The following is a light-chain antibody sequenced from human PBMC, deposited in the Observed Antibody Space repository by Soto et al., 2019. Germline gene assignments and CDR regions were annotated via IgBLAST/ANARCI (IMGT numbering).Light chain of an antibody. CDR1: QSISDT. CDR2: GAS. V-gene: IGKV3-15*01. Sequence: EIVMTQSPITLSASPGGRATLSCRASQSISDTLAWYQQKPGQAPRLLIHGASTRAPGFPARFSRSGSGTDFTLTISSLHSEEFAVYYCQQYNNWPWTFGQGTKVDIK. CDR3: QQYNNWPWT. J-gene: IGKJ1*01.